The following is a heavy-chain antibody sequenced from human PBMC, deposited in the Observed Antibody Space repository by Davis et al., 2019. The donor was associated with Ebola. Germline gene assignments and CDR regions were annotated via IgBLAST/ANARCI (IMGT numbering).Heavy chain of an antibody. J-gene: IGHJ4*02. CDR2: ISNGGRT. D-gene: IGHD1-26*01. CDR3: AREIFRGPFDY. V-gene: IGHV4-59*02. CDR1: GGSVGSDY. Sequence: SETLSLTCSVSGGSVGSDYWSWIRQSPGKGLEWIAFISNGGRTIYNPSLRGRVTISVDTSRNQLSLKLSSVTAADTAVYYCAREIFRGPFDYWGQGTLVTVSS.